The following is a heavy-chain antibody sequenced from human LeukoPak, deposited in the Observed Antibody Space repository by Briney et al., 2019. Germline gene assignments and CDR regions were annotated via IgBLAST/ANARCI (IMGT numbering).Heavy chain of an antibody. V-gene: IGHV1-2*02. J-gene: IGHJ6*04. Sequence: ASVKVSCKVSGFLFTGQFIHWVRQAPGQGLEWMGWVNPKSGGTNSAPKFRGRVTMTVDTSITTIYMELRSLRSEDTAVYYCVRDDDTLASGVGQYMDVWGTGTPCTVTS. CDR3: VRDDDTLASGVGQYMDV. D-gene: IGHD1-1*01. CDR1: GFLFTGQF. CDR2: VNPKSGGT.